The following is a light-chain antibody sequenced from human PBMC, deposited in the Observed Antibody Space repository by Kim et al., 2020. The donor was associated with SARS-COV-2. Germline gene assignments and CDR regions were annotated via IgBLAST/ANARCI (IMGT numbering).Light chain of an antibody. V-gene: IGLV2-14*04. Sequence: GPSIHISCTGTSSDVGGYNYVSWYQQHPGKAPKLMVYDVSQRPSGVSNRFSGSKSGNTASLTISGLQAEDEADYYCSSYTSSSTWVFGGGTQLTVL. CDR3: SSYTSSSTWV. CDR2: DVS. J-gene: IGLJ3*02. CDR1: SSDVGGYNY.